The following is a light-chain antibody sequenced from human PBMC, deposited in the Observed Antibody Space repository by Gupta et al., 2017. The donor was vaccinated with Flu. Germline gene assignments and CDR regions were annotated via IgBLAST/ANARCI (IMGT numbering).Light chain of an antibody. CDR3: MQALQTPLYT. CDR2: LGS. J-gene: IGKJ2*01. Sequence: TPGEPASISCRSSQSLLHSDGYNYLGWYLQKPGQSPQLLIYLGSTRASGVPDRFSGSGSGTDXTLRISXVEAEDVGFYYCMQALQTPLYTFGXGTKLEIK. V-gene: IGKV2-28*01. CDR1: QSLLHSDGYNY.